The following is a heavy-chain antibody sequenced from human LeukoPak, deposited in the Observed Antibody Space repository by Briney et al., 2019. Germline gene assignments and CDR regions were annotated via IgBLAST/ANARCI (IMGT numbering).Heavy chain of an antibody. CDR2: IYPGDSET. J-gene: IGHJ6*02. V-gene: IGHV5-51*01. D-gene: IGHD3-10*01. Sequence: GESLKISCKGSGYSFTTYWIGWVRQMPDKGLEWMGLIYPGDSETRYSPSFQGQVTISADKSTSTAYLQWSSLKASDTAMYYCARGGALPPISTNYWIEVWFGELYYYYGMDVWGQGTTVTVSS. CDR1: GYSFTTYW. CDR3: ARGGALPPISTNYWIEVWFGELYYYYGMDV.